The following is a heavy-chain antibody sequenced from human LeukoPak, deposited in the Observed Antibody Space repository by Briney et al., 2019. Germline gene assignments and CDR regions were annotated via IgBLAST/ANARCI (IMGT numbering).Heavy chain of an antibody. CDR3: ARMLGYSYGPDAFDI. V-gene: IGHV3-21*01. Sequence: PGGSLRLSCAASGFTFSSYSMNWVRQAPGKGLEWVSSISSSSSYIYYADSVKGRFTISRDNAKNSLYLQMNSLRAEDTAVYYCARMLGYSYGPDAFDIWGQGTMVTVSS. D-gene: IGHD5-18*01. J-gene: IGHJ3*02. CDR1: GFTFSSYS. CDR2: ISSSSSYI.